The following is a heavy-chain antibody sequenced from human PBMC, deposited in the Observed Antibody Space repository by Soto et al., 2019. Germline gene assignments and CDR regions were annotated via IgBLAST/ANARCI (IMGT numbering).Heavy chain of an antibody. Sequence: GGSLRLSCAASGFTFSSYAMSWVRQAPGKGLEWVSAISGSGGSTYYADSVKGRFTISRDNSKNTLYLQMNSLRAEDTAVYYCAKDSEGGYSYGYFDYWGQGTLVTVSS. J-gene: IGHJ4*02. CDR2: ISGSGGST. D-gene: IGHD5-18*01. CDR1: GFTFSSYA. V-gene: IGHV3-23*01. CDR3: AKDSEGGYSYGYFDY.